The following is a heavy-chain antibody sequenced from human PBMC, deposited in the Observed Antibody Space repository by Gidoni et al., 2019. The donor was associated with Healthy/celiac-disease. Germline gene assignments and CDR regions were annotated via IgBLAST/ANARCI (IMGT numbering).Heavy chain of an antibody. V-gene: IGHV4-34*01. D-gene: IGHD2-21*01. CDR3: ARGPFVVVIATLYYYYGMDV. Sequence: QVQLQQWGAGLLKPSETLSLTCAVYGGSFSGYYWSWIRQPPGKGLEWIGEINHSGSTNYNPSLKSRVTISVDTSKNQFSLKLSSVTAADTAVYYCARGPFVVVIATLYYYYGMDVWGQGTTVTVSS. CDR2: INHSGST. J-gene: IGHJ6*02. CDR1: GGSFSGYY.